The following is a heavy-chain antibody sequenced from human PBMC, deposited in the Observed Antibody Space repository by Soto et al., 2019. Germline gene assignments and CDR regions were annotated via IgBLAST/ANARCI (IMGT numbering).Heavy chain of an antibody. Sequence: EVQLLESGGGLVQPGGSLRLSCAASGFTFSTYAMSWVRQAPGKGLEWVSGISGSGDSTYYADSVKGRFAISRDNSKNTLYLQMNSLRAEDTAVYYCAKDPYYGSGSHPPDYWGQGTLVTVSA. CDR3: AKDPYYGSGSHPPDY. D-gene: IGHD3-10*01. CDR2: ISGSGDST. J-gene: IGHJ4*02. V-gene: IGHV3-23*01. CDR1: GFTFSTYA.